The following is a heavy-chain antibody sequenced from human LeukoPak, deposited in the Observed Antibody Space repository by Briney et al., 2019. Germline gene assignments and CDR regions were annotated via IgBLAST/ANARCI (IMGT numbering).Heavy chain of an antibody. V-gene: IGHV1-18*01. CDR3: ARGSAMAQKQLVRHFDS. CDR1: GYTFTSYG. J-gene: IGHJ4*02. CDR2: ISAYNGNT. Sequence: ASVKVSCKASGYTFTSYGISWGRQAPGQGLEWMGWISAYNGNTKYAQKLQDRVTMTTDTPTTTAYMEVRSLTSDDTAVYYCARGSAMAQKQLVRHFDSWGQGTLVIVSS. D-gene: IGHD6-6*01.